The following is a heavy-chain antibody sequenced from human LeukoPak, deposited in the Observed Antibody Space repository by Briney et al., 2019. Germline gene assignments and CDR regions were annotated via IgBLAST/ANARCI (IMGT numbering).Heavy chain of an antibody. D-gene: IGHD1-26*01. J-gene: IGHJ4*02. CDR1: GFTFDDYA. CDR2: ISWNSGSI. Sequence: GRSLRLSCAASGFTFDDYAMHWVRQAPGKGLEWVSGISWNSGSIGYADSVKGRFTISRDNAKNSLYLQMNSLRAEDTALYYCAKDIEGYSGSYYFDYWGQGTLVTVSA. CDR3: AKDIEGYSGSYYFDY. V-gene: IGHV3-9*01.